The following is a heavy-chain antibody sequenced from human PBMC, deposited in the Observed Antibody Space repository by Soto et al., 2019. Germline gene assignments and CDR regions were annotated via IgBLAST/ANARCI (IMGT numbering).Heavy chain of an antibody. CDR2: ISYDGSNK. J-gene: IGHJ1*01. D-gene: IGHD7-27*01. CDR3: ATCQLGATVLQH. Sequence: GGSLRLSCAASGFTFTDYGMHWVRQAPGKGLEWVAVISYDGSNKYYADSVKGRFTISRDNSKSTLYLQMNSLRAEDTAVYFCATCQLGATVLQHWGQGTLVTVSS. V-gene: IGHV3-30*03. CDR1: GFTFTDYG.